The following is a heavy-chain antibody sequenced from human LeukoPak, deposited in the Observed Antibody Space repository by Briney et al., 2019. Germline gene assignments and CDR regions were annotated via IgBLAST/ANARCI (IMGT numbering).Heavy chain of an antibody. J-gene: IGHJ4*02. V-gene: IGHV3-23*01. Sequence: PGGSLRLSCAASGFTFSNYAMSWVRQAPGKGREWVSSITGGGTRAYYADSVKGRFTISRDNSGYTLHLQINSLRAEDTAVYYCASRPSIVAATVLFDYWGQGTLVTVSS. CDR3: ASRPSIVAATVLFDY. CDR1: GFTFSNYA. D-gene: IGHD6-13*01. CDR2: ITGGGTRA.